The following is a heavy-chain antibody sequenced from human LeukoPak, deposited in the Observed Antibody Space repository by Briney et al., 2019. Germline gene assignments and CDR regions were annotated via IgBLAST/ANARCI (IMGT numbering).Heavy chain of an antibody. V-gene: IGHV4-34*01. D-gene: IGHD2-2*01. CDR2: INHSGST. CDR3: ARRAARRYCSSTSCYGGWFDP. Sequence: PSETLSLTCAVYGGSFSGYYWSWIRQPPGKGLEWIEEINHSGSTNYNPSLKSRVTISVDTSKNQFSLKLSSVTAADTAVYYCARRAARRYCSSTSCYGGWFDPWGQGTLVTVSS. J-gene: IGHJ5*02. CDR1: GGSFSGYY.